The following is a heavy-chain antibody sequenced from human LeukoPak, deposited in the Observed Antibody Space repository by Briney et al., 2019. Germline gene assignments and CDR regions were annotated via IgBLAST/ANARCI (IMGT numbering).Heavy chain of an antibody. Sequence: SETLSLTCTVSGGSISSYYWSWIRQPPGKGLEWIGYIYYSGSTNYNPFLKSRVTISVDTSKNQFSLKLSSVTAADTAVYYCARPTYSSSWYYFDYWGQGTLVTVS. CDR2: IYYSGST. CDR3: ARPTYSSSWYYFDY. CDR1: GGSISSYY. D-gene: IGHD6-13*01. V-gene: IGHV4-59*08. J-gene: IGHJ4*02.